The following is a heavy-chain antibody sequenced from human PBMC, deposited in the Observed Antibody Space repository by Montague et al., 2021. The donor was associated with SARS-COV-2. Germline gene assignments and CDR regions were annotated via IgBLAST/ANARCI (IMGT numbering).Heavy chain of an antibody. Sequence: SETLSLTRAVYGGSFSGYYWDWIRQHPGKGLEWIGEINHSGSTNYNPSLKSRVTISVDTSKNQFSLKLSSVTAADTAVYYCVVVPLGPRGRGFDYWGQGTLVTVSS. D-gene: IGHD2-15*01. V-gene: IGHV4-34*01. CDR3: VVVPLGPRGRGFDY. CDR1: GGSFSGYY. J-gene: IGHJ4*02. CDR2: INHSGST.